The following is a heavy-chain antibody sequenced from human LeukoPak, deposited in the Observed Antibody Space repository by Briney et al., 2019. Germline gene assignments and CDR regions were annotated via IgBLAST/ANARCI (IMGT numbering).Heavy chain of an antibody. CDR3: TKDHLGGWYLDD. CDR1: GCIFSSYG. CDR2: ISHDGNNK. J-gene: IGHJ4*02. Sequence: GGSLRLSCAASGCIFSSYGMHWVRQAPGKGLEWVGVISHDGNNKYYVDSVKGRFTISRDNSKSTLYLQMNSLRAGDTAVYYSTKDHLGGWYLDDWGQGTLVTVSS. D-gene: IGHD6-19*01. V-gene: IGHV3-30*18.